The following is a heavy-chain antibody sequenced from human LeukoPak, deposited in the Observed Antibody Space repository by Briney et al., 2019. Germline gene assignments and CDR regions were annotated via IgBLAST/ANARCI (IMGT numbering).Heavy chain of an antibody. CDR3: ARGTDYGDYVDY. J-gene: IGHJ4*02. CDR1: GFTFSDYY. V-gene: IGHV3-11*01. CDR2: ISSSGSTI. Sequence: GGSLRLSCAASGFTFSDYYMSWIRQAPGKGLEWVSYISSSGSTIYYADSVKGRLTISRDNAKNSLHLQMNSLRADDTAVYYCARGTDYGDYVDYWGQGTLVTVSS. D-gene: IGHD4-17*01.